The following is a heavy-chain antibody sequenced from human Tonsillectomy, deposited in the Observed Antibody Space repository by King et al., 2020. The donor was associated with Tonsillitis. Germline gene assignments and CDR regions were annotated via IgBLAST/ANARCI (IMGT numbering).Heavy chain of an antibody. CDR3: ARMRAVTGIGFDYFDY. D-gene: IGHD6-19*01. J-gene: IGHJ4*02. V-gene: IGHV2-70*01. CDR1: GFSLSTHEMC. CDR2: IAWDDDK. Sequence: VTLQESGPALVKPTQTLTLTCSFSGFSLSTHEMCVTWIRQPPGKALEWLALIAWDDDKYYSPSLKTRLTISKDTSRNQVVLTMTNMDPVDTATYYCARMRAVTGIGFDYFDYWGQGSLVTVSS.